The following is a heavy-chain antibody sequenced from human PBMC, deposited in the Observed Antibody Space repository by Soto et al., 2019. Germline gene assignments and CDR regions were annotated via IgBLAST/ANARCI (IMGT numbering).Heavy chain of an antibody. Sequence: QVRLQEWGAGLLKPSETLSLTCGVSGESLTNYYWCWIRQSPGKGLEWIGQIDHSGSTNYNPSLERRDPISVDTPKDQPTPRLNSVPAAAAAVYFFARSNSSPDFSDFWGQGTTVSVSS. CDR2: IDHSGST. CDR1: GESLTNYY. CDR3: ARSNSSPDFSDF. J-gene: IGHJ4*02. V-gene: IGHV4-34*02. D-gene: IGHD6-19*01.